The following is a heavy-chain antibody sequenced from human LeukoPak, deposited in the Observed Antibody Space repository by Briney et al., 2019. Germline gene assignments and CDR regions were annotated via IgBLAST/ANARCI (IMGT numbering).Heavy chain of an antibody. CDR3: AKDSSWLRLRGAFDI. Sequence: GRSLRLSCAASGFTFSSYAMHWVRQAPGKGLEWVAVISYDGSNKYYADSVKGRFTISRDNSKNTLYLQMNSLRAEDTAVYYCAKDSSWLRLRGAFDIWGQGTMVTVSS. V-gene: IGHV3-30-3*01. D-gene: IGHD5-12*01. CDR2: ISYDGSNK. CDR1: GFTFSSYA. J-gene: IGHJ3*02.